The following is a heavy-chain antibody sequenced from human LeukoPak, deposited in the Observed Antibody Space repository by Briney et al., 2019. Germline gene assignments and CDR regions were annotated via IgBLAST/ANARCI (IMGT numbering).Heavy chain of an antibody. D-gene: IGHD5-18*01. Sequence: PGGSLRLSCAASGFTFSSYAMHWVRQAPGKGLEWVSAISGSGGSTYYADSVKGRFTISRDNSKNTLYLQMNSLRAEDTAVYYCAKDLSDLGTAMAYFDYWGQGTLVTVSS. CDR1: GFTFSSYA. V-gene: IGHV3-23*01. J-gene: IGHJ4*02. CDR3: AKDLSDLGTAMAYFDY. CDR2: ISGSGGST.